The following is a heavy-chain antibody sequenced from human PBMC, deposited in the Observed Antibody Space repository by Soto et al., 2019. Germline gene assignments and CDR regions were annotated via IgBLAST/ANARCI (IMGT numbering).Heavy chain of an antibody. V-gene: IGHV3-21*01. J-gene: IGHJ4*02. CDR2: ISSSSSYI. CDR1: GFTFSSYS. Sequence: EVQLVESGGGLVKPGGSLRLSCAASGFTFSSYSMNWVRQAPGKGLEWASSISSSSSYIYYADSVKGRFTISRDNAKNSLYLQVNSLRAEDTAVYYCAREGIAAALDYWGQGTLVTVSS. CDR3: AREGIAAALDY. D-gene: IGHD6-13*01.